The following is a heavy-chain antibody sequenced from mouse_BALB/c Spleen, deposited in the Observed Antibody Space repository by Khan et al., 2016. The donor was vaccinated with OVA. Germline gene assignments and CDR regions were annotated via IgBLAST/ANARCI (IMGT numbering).Heavy chain of an antibody. CDR3: GSSYVGYDWFNY. V-gene: IGHV2-3*01. D-gene: IGHD2-2*01. Sequence: VQLQESGPGLVAPSQSLSITCTVSGLSLTNYGISWIRQPPGKGLEWLGVIWGDGSTNYHSALISRLSINKDNSKSQVFLKLNSLQTDDTATYYCGSSYVGYDWFNYWGQGTLVTVSA. CDR1: GLSLTNYG. J-gene: IGHJ3*01. CDR2: IWGDGST.